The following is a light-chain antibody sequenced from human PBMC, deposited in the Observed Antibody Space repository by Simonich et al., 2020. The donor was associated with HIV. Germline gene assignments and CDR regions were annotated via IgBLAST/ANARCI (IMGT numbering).Light chain of an antibody. CDR3: QQSYSTT. CDR1: QSMSSY. J-gene: IGKJ4*01. CDR2: AAS. Sequence: DIQMTQSPSTLSASVGDRVTITCRASQSMSSYLNWYQQKPGKAPKLLIYAASSLQSGVPSRFSGSGSGTDFTLTISSLQPEDFATYYCQQSYSTTFGGGTKVEIK. V-gene: IGKV1-39*01.